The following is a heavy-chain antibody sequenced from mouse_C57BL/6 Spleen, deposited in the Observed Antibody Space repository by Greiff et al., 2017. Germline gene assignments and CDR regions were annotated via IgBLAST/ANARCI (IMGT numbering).Heavy chain of an antibody. Sequence: QVQLQQSGAELVKPGASVKLSCTASGYTFTSYWMHWVKQRPGRGLEWIGWIDPNSGGTKYNEKFKSKATLTVDKPSSTAYMQLSSLTSEDSAVYYCASEAYYSNYLDYWGQGTTLTVSS. CDR1: GYTFTSYW. V-gene: IGHV1-72*01. D-gene: IGHD2-5*01. CDR2: IDPNSGGT. CDR3: ASEAYYSNYLDY. J-gene: IGHJ2*01.